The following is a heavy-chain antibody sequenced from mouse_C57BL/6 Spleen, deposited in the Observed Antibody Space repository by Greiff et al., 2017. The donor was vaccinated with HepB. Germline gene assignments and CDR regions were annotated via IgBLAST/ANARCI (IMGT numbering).Heavy chain of an antibody. D-gene: IGHD2-5*01. V-gene: IGHV5-17*01. CDR3: ARASYYSIPYAMDY. CDR2: ISSGSSTI. CDR1: GFTFSDYG. Sequence: EVQLQESGGGLVKPGGSLKLSCAASGFTFSDYGMHWVRQAPEKGLEWVAYISSGSSTIYYADTVKGRFTISRDNAKNTLFLQMTSLRSEDTAMYYCARASYYSIPYAMDYWGQGTSVTVSS. J-gene: IGHJ4*01.